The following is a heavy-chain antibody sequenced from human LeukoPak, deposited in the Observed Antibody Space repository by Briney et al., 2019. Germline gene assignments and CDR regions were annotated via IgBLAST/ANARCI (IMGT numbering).Heavy chain of an antibody. V-gene: IGHV3-30*03. D-gene: IGHD3-10*01. CDR1: GFTFSSYG. Sequence: GGSLRLSCAASGFTFSSYGMHWVRQAPGKGLEWVAVISYDGSNKYYADSVKGRFTISRDNSKNTLYLQMNSLRAEDTAVYYCASSSSSAGSGTYYHFDHWGRGTLVTVSS. CDR3: ASSSSSAGSGTYYHFDH. CDR2: ISYDGSNK. J-gene: IGHJ4*02.